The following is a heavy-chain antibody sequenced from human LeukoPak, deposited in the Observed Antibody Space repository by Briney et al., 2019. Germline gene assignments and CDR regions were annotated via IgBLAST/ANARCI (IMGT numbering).Heavy chain of an antibody. CDR1: GYTLTELS. V-gene: IGHV1-24*01. CDR2: FDPEDGET. J-gene: IGHJ4*02. Sequence: ASVKVSCKVSGYTLTELSMHWVRQGPGKGLEWLGSFDPEDGETIYAQKFQGRVTMTEDTSTDTAYMELSSLRSEDTAVYYCATDPRLIEQWLAFDYWGQGTLVTVSS. CDR3: ATDPRLIEQWLAFDY. D-gene: IGHD6-19*01.